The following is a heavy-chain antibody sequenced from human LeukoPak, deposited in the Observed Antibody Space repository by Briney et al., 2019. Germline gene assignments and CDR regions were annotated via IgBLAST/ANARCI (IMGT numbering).Heavy chain of an antibody. CDR2: IYYSGST. CDR3: ASSGSFRQQLVK. D-gene: IGHD6-13*01. Sequence: SETLSLTCTVSGASISGYYWSWIRQPPGEGLEWIGYIYYSGSTNYYPSLRSRVTISVDTSKNQFSLKLSSVTAADTAVYYCASSGSFRQQLVKWGQGTLVTVSS. J-gene: IGHJ4*02. V-gene: IGHV4-59*01. CDR1: GASISGYY.